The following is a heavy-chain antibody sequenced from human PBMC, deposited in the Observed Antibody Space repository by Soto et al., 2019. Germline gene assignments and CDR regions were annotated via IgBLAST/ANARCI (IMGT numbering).Heavy chain of an antibody. CDR1: GFTFSYYY. V-gene: IGHV3-11*06. J-gene: IGHJ4*02. Sequence: QVQLVESGGGLVKPGVSLRLSCSASGFTFSYYYMSWIRQAPGKGLELVSYISSSSSYTNYADSVKGRFTISRDNAKNSLYLQMNSLRAEDTAVYYCARDYSKEGGFGFDYWGQGTLVTVSS. CDR2: ISSSSSYT. CDR3: ARDYSKEGGFGFDY. D-gene: IGHD2-15*01.